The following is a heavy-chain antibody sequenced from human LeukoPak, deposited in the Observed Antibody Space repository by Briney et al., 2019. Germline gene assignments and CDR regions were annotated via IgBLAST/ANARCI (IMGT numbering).Heavy chain of an antibody. J-gene: IGHJ4*02. CDR2: IYYSGST. Sequence: SQTLSLTCTVSGGSISSGDYYWSWIRQPPGEGLEWIGYIYYSGSTNYNPSLKSRVTISVDTSKNQFSLKLSSVTAADTAVYYCARGYYYGSGSYGGFDYWGQGTLVTVSS. V-gene: IGHV4-30-4*01. D-gene: IGHD3-10*01. CDR3: ARGYYYGSGSYGGFDY. CDR1: GGSISSGDYY.